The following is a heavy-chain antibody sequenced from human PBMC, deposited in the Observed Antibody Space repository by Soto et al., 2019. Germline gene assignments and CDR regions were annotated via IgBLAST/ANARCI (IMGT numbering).Heavy chain of an antibody. V-gene: IGHV4-34*01. Sequence: SETLSLTCAVYGGSFSGYYWSWIRQPPGKGLEWIGEINHSGSTNYNPSLKSRVTISVDTSKNQFSLKLSSVTAADTAVYYCARGPLRFLDSPYGIFDPWGQGTLVTVSS. D-gene: IGHD3-3*01. CDR3: ARGPLRFLDSPYGIFDP. CDR1: GGSFSGYY. J-gene: IGHJ5*02. CDR2: INHSGST.